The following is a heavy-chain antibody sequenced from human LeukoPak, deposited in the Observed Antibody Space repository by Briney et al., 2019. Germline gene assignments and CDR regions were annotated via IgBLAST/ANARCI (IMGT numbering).Heavy chain of an antibody. D-gene: IGHD6-13*01. CDR3: VSQQLVRYFQH. CDR1: GGSISSYH. J-gene: IGHJ1*01. CDR2: IYYSGST. V-gene: IGHV4-59*12. Sequence: PSETLSLTCTVSGGSISSYHWSWIRQPPGKGLEWIGYIYYSGSTNYNPSLKSRVTISVDTSKNQFSLKLSSVTAADTAVYYCVSQQLVRYFQHWGQGTLVTVSS.